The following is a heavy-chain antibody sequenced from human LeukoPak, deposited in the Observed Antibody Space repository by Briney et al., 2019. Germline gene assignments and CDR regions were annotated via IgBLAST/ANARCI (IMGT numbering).Heavy chain of an antibody. V-gene: IGHV3-48*02. Sequence: HTGGSLRLSCAASGFTFSNYWMTWVRQAPGKGLEWISYIGSSGSPTHYADSVGGRFTISRDNAKNSLYLQMNSLRDEDTAVYFCARRPYSDTSGRLSDVWGQGTTVTVSS. CDR1: GFTFSNYW. D-gene: IGHD3-22*01. CDR2: IGSSGSPT. CDR3: ARRPYSDTSGRLSDV. J-gene: IGHJ6*02.